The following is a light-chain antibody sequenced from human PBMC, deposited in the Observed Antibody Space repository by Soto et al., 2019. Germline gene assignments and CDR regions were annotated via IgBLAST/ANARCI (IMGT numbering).Light chain of an antibody. Sequence: QSALAQPACVSGSPGQSLTISCTGTTSDVGAYNLVSWYQHHPGKAPKLIIYEGTKRPSGVSYRFSGSKSGHSASLTISGLQAEDEAASFCCSYAGSATYVFGTGTKVTVL. CDR3: CSYAGSATYV. J-gene: IGLJ1*01. V-gene: IGLV2-23*01. CDR1: TSDVGAYNL. CDR2: EGT.